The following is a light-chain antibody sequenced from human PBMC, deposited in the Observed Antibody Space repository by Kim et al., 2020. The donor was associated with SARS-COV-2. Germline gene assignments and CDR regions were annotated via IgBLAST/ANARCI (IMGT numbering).Light chain of an antibody. V-gene: IGKV4-1*01. CDR1: QSILNTFNNKNY. CDR3: QQYLGTPLT. J-gene: IGKJ4*01. Sequence: ATINCRSSQSILNTFNNKNYLAWYQQKPGQPPKLLIYWASNRESGVPDRFSASGSATHFTLTISSLQAEDVAVYYCQQYLGTPLTFGGGTKVDIK. CDR2: WAS.